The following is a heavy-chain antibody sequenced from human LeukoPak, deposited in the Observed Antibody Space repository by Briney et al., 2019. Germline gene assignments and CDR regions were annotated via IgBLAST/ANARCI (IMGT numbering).Heavy chain of an antibody. D-gene: IGHD4-17*01. Sequence: GSLRLSCAASGFTFSNYWMSWVRQAPGKGLEWMANIKQDGSETYYVDSLKFRFTISRDNTKNSLFLQMHDLRDEDTAVYYCARGHINDYGDYFDTFKIWGQGTMVTVSS. CDR3: ARGHINDYGDYFDTFKI. V-gene: IGHV3-7*01. CDR2: IKQDGSET. J-gene: IGHJ3*02. CDR1: GFTFSNYW.